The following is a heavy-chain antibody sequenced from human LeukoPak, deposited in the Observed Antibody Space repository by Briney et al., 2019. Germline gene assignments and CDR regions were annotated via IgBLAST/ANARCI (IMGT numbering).Heavy chain of an antibody. Sequence: SETLSLTCTASGGSISSYYWSWIRQPPGKGLEWIGYMYRTGSTNYNPSLKSRVTITPDTSKNQFSLRLTSVTAADTAVYYCAREGTYGWYNWFDPWGQGTLVTVSS. CDR1: GGSISSYY. J-gene: IGHJ5*02. V-gene: IGHV4-59*01. CDR3: AREGTYGWYNWFDP. D-gene: IGHD6-19*01. CDR2: MYRTGST.